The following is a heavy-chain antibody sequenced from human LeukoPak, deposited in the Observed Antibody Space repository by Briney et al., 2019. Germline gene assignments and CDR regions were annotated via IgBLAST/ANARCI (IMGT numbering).Heavy chain of an antibody. V-gene: IGHV1-2*02. Sequence: GASVKVSCKASGYTFTGYYMHWVRQAPGQGLEWMGWINPNSGGTNYAQKFQGRVTMTRDTSISTAYMELSRLRSDDTAVYYCARDHGGYDRGPPDYWGQGTLVTVSS. D-gene: IGHD5-12*01. CDR2: INPNSGGT. CDR3: ARDHGGYDRGPPDY. J-gene: IGHJ4*02. CDR1: GYTFTGYY.